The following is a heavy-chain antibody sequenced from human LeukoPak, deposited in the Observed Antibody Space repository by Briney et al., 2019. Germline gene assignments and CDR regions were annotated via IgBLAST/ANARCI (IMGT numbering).Heavy chain of an antibody. Sequence: SETLSLTCTVSGGPISSYFWSCIRQSPEKGLEWIGYIYYGVSTDYNPSLKSRVTISKDTSKTQFSLRLSSVTAADTAVYYCARARLDSSGRFDYWGQGTLVTVSS. CDR1: GGPISSYF. CDR2: IYYGVST. CDR3: ARARLDSSGRFDY. V-gene: IGHV4-59*01. D-gene: IGHD3-22*01. J-gene: IGHJ4*02.